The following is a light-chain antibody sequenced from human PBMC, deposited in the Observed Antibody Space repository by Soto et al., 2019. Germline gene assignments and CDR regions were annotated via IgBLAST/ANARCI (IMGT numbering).Light chain of an antibody. Sequence: EIVLTQSPGTLSLSPGERATLSCRASQSVSSNLLAWYQQKPGQAPRLLIYGATNRATVIPDRFSGSGSGTYFPLTISRLEHEDFAVYYCQQSGSSPRTFGQGTKVEIK. CDR1: QSVSSNL. V-gene: IGKV3-20*01. J-gene: IGKJ1*01. CDR2: GAT. CDR3: QQSGSSPRT.